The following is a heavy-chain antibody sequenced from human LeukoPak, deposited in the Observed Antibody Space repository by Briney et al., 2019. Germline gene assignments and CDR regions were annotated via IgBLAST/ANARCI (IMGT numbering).Heavy chain of an antibody. V-gene: IGHV4-34*01. CDR1: GGSFSGYY. CDR2: INHSGST. Sequence: PSETLSLTCAVYGGSFSGYYWSWIRQPPGKGLEWIGEINHSGSTNYNPSLKSRVTISVDTSKNQVSLKLTSVTAADTAVYYCARGDRDPSRPDYWGQGTLVTVSS. J-gene: IGHJ4*02. CDR3: ARGDRDPSRPDY.